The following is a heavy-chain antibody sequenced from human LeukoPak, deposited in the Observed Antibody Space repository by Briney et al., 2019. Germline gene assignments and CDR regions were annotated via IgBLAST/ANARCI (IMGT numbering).Heavy chain of an antibody. D-gene: IGHD5-18*01. CDR2: ISAYDGNT. J-gene: IGHJ4*02. Sequence: VASVKVSCKASGYTFSSYGFSWVRQAPGQGLEWMGWISAYDGNTDYAQNLQGRVTMTTDTSTSTAYMELRSLRSDDTAVYYCARAVPGYSYAYLQYWGQGTLVTVSS. CDR3: ARAVPGYSYAYLQY. V-gene: IGHV1-18*01. CDR1: GYTFSSYG.